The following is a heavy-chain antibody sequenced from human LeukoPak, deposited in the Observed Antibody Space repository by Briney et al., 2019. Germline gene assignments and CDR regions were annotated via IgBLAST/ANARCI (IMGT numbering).Heavy chain of an antibody. CDR3: ARDRVVGLRGNWFDP. V-gene: IGHV3-11*01. CDR1: GFTFSDYY. J-gene: IGHJ5*02. CDR2: ISSSGSTI. D-gene: IGHD3-10*01. Sequence: PGGSLRLSCAASGFTFSDYYMSWLRQAPGKGLEWVSYISSSGSTIYYADSVKGRFTISRDNAKNSLYLQMNSLRAEDTAVYYCARDRVVGLRGNWFDPWGQGTLVTVSS.